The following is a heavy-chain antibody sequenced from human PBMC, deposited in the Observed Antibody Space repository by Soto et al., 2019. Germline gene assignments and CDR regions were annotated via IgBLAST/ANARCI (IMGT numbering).Heavy chain of an antibody. CDR3: ARDSIRWFPYYGIDV. CDR1: GGSIDYYD. J-gene: IGHJ6*02. V-gene: IGHV4-59*01. D-gene: IGHD6-13*01. Sequence: KTSETLSLTCTVSGGSIDYYDWTWIRQPPGKGLEWIGYVSDSGSTKYNPSPRSRVTISVDTSKNRFSLKLNSVTAADTAVYYCARDSIRWFPYYGIDVWGQGTKVTVSS. CDR2: VSDSGST.